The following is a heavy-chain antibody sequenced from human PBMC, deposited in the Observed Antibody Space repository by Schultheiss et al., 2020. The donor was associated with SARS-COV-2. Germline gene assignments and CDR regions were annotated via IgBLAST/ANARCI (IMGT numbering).Heavy chain of an antibody. CDR3: AKAAAAGTWGWFDP. D-gene: IGHD6-13*01. CDR2: ISWDGGST. V-gene: IGHV3-43*01. CDR1: GFTFDDYT. J-gene: IGHJ5*02. Sequence: GGSLRLSCAASGFTFDDYTMHWVRQAPGKGLEWVSLISWDGGSTYYADSVKGRFTISRDNSKNSLYLQMNSLRAEDTAVYYCAKAAAAGTWGWFDPWGQGTLVTVSS.